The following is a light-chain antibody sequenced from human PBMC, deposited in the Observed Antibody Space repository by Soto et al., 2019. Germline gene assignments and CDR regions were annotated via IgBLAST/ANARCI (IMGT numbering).Light chain of an antibody. CDR2: RTS. Sequence: EIVLTQSPDTVSVSPGERVTLSCRASQNIFSNYLAWYQQKPGQAPRLLMFRTSSRATGFPARFSGSGSGTDFTLTISSLQSEDFAVYYCQQYNNWPPTWTFGQGTKVAIK. J-gene: IGKJ1*01. CDR3: QQYNNWPPTWT. CDR1: QNIFSN. V-gene: IGKV3-15*01.